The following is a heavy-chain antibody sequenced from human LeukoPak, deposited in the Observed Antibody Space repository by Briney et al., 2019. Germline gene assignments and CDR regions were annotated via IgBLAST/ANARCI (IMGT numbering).Heavy chain of an antibody. J-gene: IGHJ3*02. D-gene: IGHD1-26*01. CDR2: INPNSGGT. CDR1: GYTFTGYY. CDR3: ARDSASGAGAFDI. Sequence: ASVKVSCKASGYTFTGYYMHWVRQAPGQGLEWMGWINPNSGGTNYAQKFQGRVTMTRDTSISTAYMELSRLRSDDTAVYYCARDSASGAGAFDIWGQGTMVTVSS. V-gene: IGHV1-2*02.